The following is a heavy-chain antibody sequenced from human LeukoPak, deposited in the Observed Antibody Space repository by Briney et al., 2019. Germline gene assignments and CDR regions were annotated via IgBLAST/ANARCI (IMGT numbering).Heavy chain of an antibody. Sequence: PGGSLRLSCAASGFTFSSYSMNWVRQAPGKGLEWVSYISSRSSIIYYADSVKGRFTISRDNAKNSLNLQMNSLRAEDTAVYYCARSSGYNYDYWGQGTLVTVSS. J-gene: IGHJ4*02. CDR1: GFTFSSYS. V-gene: IGHV3-48*01. CDR3: ARSSGYNYDY. D-gene: IGHD3-22*01. CDR2: ISSRSSII.